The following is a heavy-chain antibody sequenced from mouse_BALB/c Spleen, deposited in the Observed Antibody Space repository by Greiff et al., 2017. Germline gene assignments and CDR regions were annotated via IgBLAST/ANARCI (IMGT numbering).Heavy chain of an antibody. D-gene: IGHD1-1*02. J-gene: IGHJ4*01. V-gene: IGHV2-9*02. CDR1: GFSLTSYG. CDR2: IWAGGST. CDR3: ARGGGAMDY. Sequence: VQLQESGPGLVAPSPSLSITCTVSGFSLTSYGVHWVRQPPGKGLEWLGVIWAGGSTNYNSALMARLSISKDNTTCQVFLKMNSLQTDDTAMYYCARGGGAMDYWGQGTSVTVSS.